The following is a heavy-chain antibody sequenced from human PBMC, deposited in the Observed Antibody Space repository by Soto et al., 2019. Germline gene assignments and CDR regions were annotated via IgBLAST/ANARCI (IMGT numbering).Heavy chain of an antibody. CDR2: ISSNSAYI. Sequence: PGGSLRLSCAASGFTFRSFTMNWVRQAPGKGLEWVSTISSNSAYIYYTDALRGRFTISRDNAKNSLHLQMNSLRAEDTAVYYCTRDASRDTTARGWFDPSGHGSLLTLSS. J-gene: IGHJ5*02. CDR1: GFTFRSFT. V-gene: IGHV3-21*01. D-gene: IGHD3-10*01. CDR3: TRDASRDTTARGWFDP.